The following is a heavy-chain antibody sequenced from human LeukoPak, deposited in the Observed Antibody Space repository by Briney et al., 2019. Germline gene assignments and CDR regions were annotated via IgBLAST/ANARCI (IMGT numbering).Heavy chain of an antibody. Sequence: ASVKVSCKASGYTFTGYYKHWVRQAPGQGLEWMGWINPNSGGTNYAQKFQGRVTMTRDTSISTAYMELSRLRSDDTAVYYCARLEGLRFPSPTPDYWGQGTLVTVSS. CDR2: INPNSGGT. CDR1: GYTFTGYY. CDR3: ARLEGLRFPSPTPDY. V-gene: IGHV1-2*02. D-gene: IGHD5-12*01. J-gene: IGHJ4*02.